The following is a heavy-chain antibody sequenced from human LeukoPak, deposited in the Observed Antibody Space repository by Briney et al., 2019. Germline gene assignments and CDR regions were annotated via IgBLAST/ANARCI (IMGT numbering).Heavy chain of an antibody. CDR2: IYYSGST. J-gene: IGHJ4*02. CDR3: ARTSDCGGNFDY. Sequence: SETLSLTCTVSGGSISSGDYYWSWIRQPPGKGLEWIGYIYYSGSTYYNPSLKSRVTISVDTSKNQFSLKLSSVTAADTAVYYCARTSDCGGNFDYWGQGTLVTVSS. D-gene: IGHD4-23*01. V-gene: IGHV4-30-4*01. CDR1: GGSISSGDYY.